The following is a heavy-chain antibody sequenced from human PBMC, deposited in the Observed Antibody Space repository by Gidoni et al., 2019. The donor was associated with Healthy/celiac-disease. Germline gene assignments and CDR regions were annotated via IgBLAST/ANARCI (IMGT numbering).Heavy chain of an antibody. Sequence: EVQLVESGGGLVQPGGSLRISCAASGFIFSSYEMNWVRQAPGKGLEWVSYISSSGSTIYYADSVKCRFTISRDNAKNSLYLQMNSLRAEDTAVYYCARELGSLIDYWGQGTLVTVSS. J-gene: IGHJ4*02. CDR2: ISSSGSTI. CDR3: ARELGSLIDY. D-gene: IGHD6-13*01. CDR1: GFIFSSYE. V-gene: IGHV3-48*03.